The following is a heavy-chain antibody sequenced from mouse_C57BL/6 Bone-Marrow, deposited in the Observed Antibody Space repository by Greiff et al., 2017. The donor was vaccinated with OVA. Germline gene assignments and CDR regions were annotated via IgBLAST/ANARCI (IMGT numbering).Heavy chain of an antibody. CDR1: GYTFTSYG. Sequence: VQLQQSGAELARPGASVKLSCKASGYTFTSYGISWVKQRTGQGLEWIGEIYPRSGNTYYNEKFKGKATLTADKSSSTAYMELRSLTSEDSAVYFCARRDSSGYNFGYWGQGTTLTVSS. V-gene: IGHV1-81*01. J-gene: IGHJ2*01. CDR2: IYPRSGNT. CDR3: ARRDSSGYNFGY. D-gene: IGHD3-2*02.